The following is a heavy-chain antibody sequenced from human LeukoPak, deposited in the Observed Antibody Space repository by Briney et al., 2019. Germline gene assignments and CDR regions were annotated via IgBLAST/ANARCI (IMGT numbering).Heavy chain of an antibody. D-gene: IGHD3-10*01. CDR1: GFTFSSYG. CDR2: IRYDGSNK. Sequence: GGSLRLSCAASGFTFSSYGMHWVRQAPGKGLEWMAFIRYDGSNKYYADSVKGRFTISRDNSKNTLYLQMNSLRAEDTAVYYCAKGYMVRGVILDAFDIWGQGTMVTVSS. V-gene: IGHV3-30*02. CDR3: AKGYMVRGVILDAFDI. J-gene: IGHJ3*02.